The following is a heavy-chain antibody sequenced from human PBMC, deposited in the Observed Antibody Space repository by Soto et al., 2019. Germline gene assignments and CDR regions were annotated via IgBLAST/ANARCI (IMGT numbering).Heavy chain of an antibody. D-gene: IGHD2-21*01. CDR1: GFTFSSYW. CDR3: ARGVRGAYGLDI. V-gene: IGHV3-74*01. CDR2: INSDGSRT. Sequence: GSLRLSCAASGFTFSSYWMHWVRQAPGKGLVWVSRINSDGSRTNYADSVKGRFTISRDNAKNTLYLQINSLRVEETAVYYCARGVRGAYGLDIWGQGTMVTVSS. J-gene: IGHJ3*02.